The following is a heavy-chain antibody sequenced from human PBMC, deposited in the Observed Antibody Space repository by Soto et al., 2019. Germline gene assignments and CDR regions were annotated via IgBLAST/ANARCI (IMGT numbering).Heavy chain of an antibody. V-gene: IGHV3-74*01. CDR2: INSDGSRT. CDR3: ARPYYGSESPDYGMDV. CDR1: GFTFSSYW. Sequence: LKLSCAASGFTFSSYWMHWVRQAPGKGLVWVSRINSDGSRTSYADSVKGRFTISRDTAKNTLYLQMNSLRAEDTAVYYCARPYYGSESPDYGMDVWGQGTTVTVSS. D-gene: IGHD3-10*01. J-gene: IGHJ6*02.